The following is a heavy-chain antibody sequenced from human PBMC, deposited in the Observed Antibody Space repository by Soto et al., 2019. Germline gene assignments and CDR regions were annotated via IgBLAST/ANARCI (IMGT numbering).Heavy chain of an antibody. CDR1: GFTFSSYG. CDR3: ASHDESGDAFDI. D-gene: IGHD3-3*01. CDR2: IWYDGSNK. J-gene: IGHJ3*02. Sequence: QVQLVESGGGVVQPGRSLRLSCAASGFTFSSYGMHWVRQAPGKGLEWVAVIWYDGSNKYYADSVKGRFTISRDNSKNTLYLQMNSLRAEDTAVYYCASHDESGDAFDIWGQGTMVTVSS. V-gene: IGHV3-33*01.